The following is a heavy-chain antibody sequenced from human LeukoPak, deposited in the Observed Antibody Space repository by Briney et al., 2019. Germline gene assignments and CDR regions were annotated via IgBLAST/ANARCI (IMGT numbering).Heavy chain of an antibody. CDR3: ATLKGGATLSGAFDI. V-gene: IGHV3-23*01. CDR1: GFTFSSYA. Sequence: GGSLRLSCAASGFTFSSYAMSWVRQAPGKGLEWVSAISGSGGSTYYADSVKGRFTISRDNSKNTLYLQMNSLRAEDTAVYYCATLKGGATLSGAFDIWGQGTMVTVSS. D-gene: IGHD1-26*01. J-gene: IGHJ3*02. CDR2: ISGSGGST.